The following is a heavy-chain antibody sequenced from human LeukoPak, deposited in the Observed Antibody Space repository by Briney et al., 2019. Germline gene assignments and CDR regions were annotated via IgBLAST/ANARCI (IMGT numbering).Heavy chain of an antibody. CDR1: GFTFSSYA. V-gene: IGHV3-23*01. CDR2: IMGSGGST. CDR3: AKVSHY. Sequence: PGRSLRPSCAASGFTFSSYAMSWVRPAPGKGLEWVSAIMGSGGSTDYADSVKGRFTISRDNSKNTQYLQRNSLRAEDTAVYYWAKVSHYWGQGTLVTVSS. J-gene: IGHJ4*02.